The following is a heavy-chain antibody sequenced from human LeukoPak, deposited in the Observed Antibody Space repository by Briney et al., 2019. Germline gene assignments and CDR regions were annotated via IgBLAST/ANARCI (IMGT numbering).Heavy chain of an antibody. J-gene: IGHJ4*02. CDR2: IYSGGST. Sequence: GGSLRLSCAASGFTVSNNYMSWIRQAPGKGLEWVSIIYSGGSTYYADSVKGRFTTSRDNSKNTLYLQMNGLRAEDTAVYYCASQAYYYDSSGFLSRIFDFWGQGTLVTVSS. CDR1: GFTVSNNY. D-gene: IGHD3-22*01. CDR3: ASQAYYYDSSGFLSRIFDF. V-gene: IGHV3-66*02.